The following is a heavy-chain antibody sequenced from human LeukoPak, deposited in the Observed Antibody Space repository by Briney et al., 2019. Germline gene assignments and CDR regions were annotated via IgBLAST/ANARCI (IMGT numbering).Heavy chain of an antibody. CDR1: GGSFSGYY. J-gene: IGHJ1*01. Sequence: SETLSLTCAVYGGSFSGYYWSWIRQPPGKGLEWIGEINHNGSTNYNPSLKSRVTISVDTSKNQFSLKLSSVTAADTAVYYCASRIAVAGPTRAEYFQHWGQGTLVTVSS. CDR3: ASRIAVAGPTRAEYFQH. V-gene: IGHV4-34*01. D-gene: IGHD6-19*01. CDR2: INHNGST.